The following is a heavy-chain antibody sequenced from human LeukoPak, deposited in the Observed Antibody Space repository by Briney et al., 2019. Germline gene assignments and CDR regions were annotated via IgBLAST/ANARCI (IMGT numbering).Heavy chain of an antibody. J-gene: IGHJ6*02. CDR2: MNPNSGNT. CDR1: GYTFTSYD. V-gene: IGHV1-8*01. Sequence: ASVKVSCKASGYTFTSYDINWVRQATGQGLGWMGWMNPNSGNTGYAQKFQGRVTMTRNTSISTAYMELSSLRSEDTAVYYCARTYGDYPAWYYYYGMDVWGQGTTVTVSS. CDR3: ARTYGDYPAWYYYYGMDV. D-gene: IGHD4-17*01.